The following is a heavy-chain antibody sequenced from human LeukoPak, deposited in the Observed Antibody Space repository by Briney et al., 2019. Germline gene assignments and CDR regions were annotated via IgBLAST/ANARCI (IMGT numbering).Heavy chain of an antibody. D-gene: IGHD2-15*01. CDR3: ARVAGIVYYFDY. Sequence: ASVKVSCKASGYTLTELSMHWVRQAPGKGLEWMGGFDPEDGETIYAQKFQGRVTMTEDTSTDTAYMELSSLRSEDTAVYYCARVAGIVYYFDYWGQGTLVTVSS. J-gene: IGHJ4*02. CDR2: FDPEDGET. V-gene: IGHV1-24*01. CDR1: GYTLTELS.